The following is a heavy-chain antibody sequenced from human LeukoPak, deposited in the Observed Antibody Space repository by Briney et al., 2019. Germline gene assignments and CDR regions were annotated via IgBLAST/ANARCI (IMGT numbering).Heavy chain of an antibody. J-gene: IGHJ4*02. CDR1: GGSIIRNNW. D-gene: IGHD2-2*01. V-gene: IGHV4-4*02. CDR2: IHHSGST. Sequence: PSETLSLTCAVSGGSIIRNNWWSWVRQPPGKGLEWTGEIHHSGSTNYNTSLKSRVTISLDKSKNQFSLKLTSVTAADTAMYYCARGDESVSSTSCSVWGQGTRVTVSS. CDR3: ARGDESVSSTSCSV.